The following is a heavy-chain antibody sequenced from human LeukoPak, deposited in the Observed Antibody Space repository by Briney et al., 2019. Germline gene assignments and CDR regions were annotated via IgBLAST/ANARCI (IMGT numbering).Heavy chain of an antibody. Sequence: PGGSLRLSCAASGFTFSNYAMSWVRQAPGKGLEWVSVNSRSGGSTHYADSVKGRFTIFRDNSKNTLFLQMKSLRAEDTAVYYCAKIAAAGDIAYHYYGMDVWGQGTTVTVSS. V-gene: IGHV3-23*01. CDR3: AKIAAAGDIAYHYYGMDV. CDR2: NSRSGGST. D-gene: IGHD6-13*01. CDR1: GFTFSNYA. J-gene: IGHJ6*02.